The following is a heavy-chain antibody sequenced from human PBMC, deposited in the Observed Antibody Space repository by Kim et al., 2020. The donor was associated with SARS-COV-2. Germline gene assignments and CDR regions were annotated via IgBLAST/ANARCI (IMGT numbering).Heavy chain of an antibody. V-gene: IGHV3-21*01. J-gene: IGHJ1*01. CDR3: ARNTRRVHWAVRLQH. CDR2: VRGDRSHI. CDR1: GFIFSSYD. Sequence: GGSLRLSCAASGFIFSSYDMNWIRQAPGKGLEWVAYVRGDRSHIYYADSVKGRFTVSRDNAKTSFYLHMNSLGPEDTAFYYCARNTRRVHWAVRLQH. D-gene: IGHD6-19*01.